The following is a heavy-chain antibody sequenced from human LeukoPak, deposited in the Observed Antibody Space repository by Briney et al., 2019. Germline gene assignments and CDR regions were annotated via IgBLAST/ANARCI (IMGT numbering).Heavy chain of an antibody. J-gene: IGHJ6*03. Sequence: GGSLRLSCVASGFTFSSRDWMTLVRQAPGKGLEWVANIKQDGSEKNYVDSVKGGFTISRDNAKNSVDLQMNSLRVEDTAVYYCARDWVAAGGDYMDVWGKGTTVTISS. CDR2: IKQDGSEK. V-gene: IGHV3-7*01. CDR1: GFTFSSRDW. D-gene: IGHD6-13*01. CDR3: ARDWVAAGGDYMDV.